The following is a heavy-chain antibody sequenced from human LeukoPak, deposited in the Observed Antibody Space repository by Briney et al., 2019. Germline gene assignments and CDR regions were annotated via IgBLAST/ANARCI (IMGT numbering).Heavy chain of an antibody. D-gene: IGHD3-3*02. J-gene: IGHJ5*02. CDR2: IIPILGIA. CDR1: GGTFSSYA. CDR3: VRDRGFSIANNWFDP. Sequence: ASVKVSCKASGGTFSSYAISWVRQAPGQGLEWMGRIIPILGIANYAQKFQGRVTITADKSTSTAYMELSSLRSQDTAVYYCVRDRGFSIANNWFDPWGQGTLVTVSS. V-gene: IGHV1-69*04.